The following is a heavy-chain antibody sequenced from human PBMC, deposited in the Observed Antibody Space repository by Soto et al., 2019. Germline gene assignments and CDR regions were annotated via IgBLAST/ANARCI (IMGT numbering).Heavy chain of an antibody. J-gene: IGHJ4*02. CDR1: GFTFSSYA. CDR2: ISYDGSNK. D-gene: IGHD6-13*01. V-gene: IGHV3-30-3*01. Sequence: QVQLVESGGGVVQPGRSLRLSCAASGFTFSSYAMHWVRQAPGKGLEWVAVISYDGSNKYYADSVKGRFTISRDNSKNTLYLQMNSLRAEDTAVYYCAREYSSSGPHAAGLLFGYWGQGTLVTVSS. CDR3: AREYSSSGPHAAGLLFGY.